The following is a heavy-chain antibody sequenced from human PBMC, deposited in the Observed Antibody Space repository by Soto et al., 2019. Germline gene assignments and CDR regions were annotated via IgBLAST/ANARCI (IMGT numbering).Heavy chain of an antibody. D-gene: IGHD5-18*01. Sequence: ASVKVSCKASGGTFSSYAISWVRQAPGQGLEWMGGIIPIFGTANYAQKFQGRVTITADESTSTAYMELSSLRSEDTAVYYCAEGRGYSYRFDPWGQGTLVTVSS. CDR3: AEGRGYSYRFDP. V-gene: IGHV1-69*13. CDR1: GGTFSSYA. J-gene: IGHJ5*02. CDR2: IIPIFGTA.